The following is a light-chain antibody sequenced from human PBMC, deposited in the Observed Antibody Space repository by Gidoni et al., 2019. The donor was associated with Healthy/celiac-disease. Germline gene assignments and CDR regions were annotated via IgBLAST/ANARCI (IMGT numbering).Light chain of an antibody. Sequence: DIQMTQSSSSLSASVGDSVTITCRASLSISSYLNWYQHKPGKAPTLLIYAASSLQSGVPSRCSGSGSGADFTLTISSLQPEDFATYYCQQSYSTHMFTFGQGTRLEIK. CDR2: AAS. CDR3: QQSYSTHMFT. CDR1: LSISSY. J-gene: IGKJ5*01. V-gene: IGKV1-39*01.